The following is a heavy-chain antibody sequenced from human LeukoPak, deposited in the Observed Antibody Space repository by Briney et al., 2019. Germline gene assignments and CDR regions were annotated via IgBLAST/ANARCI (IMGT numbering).Heavy chain of an antibody. J-gene: IGHJ4*02. V-gene: IGHV1-24*01. Sequence: ASVKVSCKASGYTFIGYYMHWVRQAPGKGLEWMGGFDPEDGETIYAQKFQGRVTMTEDTSTDTAYMELSSLRSEDTAVYYCATREWELLYFDYWGQGTLVTVSS. CDR3: ATREWELLYFDY. D-gene: IGHD1-26*01. CDR1: GYTFIGYY. CDR2: FDPEDGET.